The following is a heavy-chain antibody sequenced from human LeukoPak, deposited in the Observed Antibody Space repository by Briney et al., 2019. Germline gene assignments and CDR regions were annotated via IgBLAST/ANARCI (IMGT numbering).Heavy chain of an antibody. Sequence: SETLSLTCAVYGGSFSGYYWSWIRQPPGKGLEWIGEINHSGSTNYNPSLKSRVTISVDRSKNQFSLKLSSVTAADTAVYYCARGYDFWSGYLDAFDIWGQGTMVTVSS. D-gene: IGHD3-3*01. J-gene: IGHJ3*02. CDR3: ARGYDFWSGYLDAFDI. CDR1: GGSFSGYY. V-gene: IGHV4-34*01. CDR2: INHSGST.